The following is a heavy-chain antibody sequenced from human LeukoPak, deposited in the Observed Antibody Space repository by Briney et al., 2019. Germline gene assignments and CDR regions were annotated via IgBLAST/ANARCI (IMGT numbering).Heavy chain of an antibody. CDR1: GYSFTSYW. CDR3: ARQGRIDY. V-gene: IGHV5-51*01. J-gene: IGHJ4*02. Sequence: ASVKVSCKASGYSFTSYWIGWVRQMPGKGLEWMGIIYPGDSDTRYSPTFQGQVTISADKSISTAYPQWSSLKASDTAMYYCARQGRIDYWGQGTLVTVSS. CDR2: IYPGDSDT.